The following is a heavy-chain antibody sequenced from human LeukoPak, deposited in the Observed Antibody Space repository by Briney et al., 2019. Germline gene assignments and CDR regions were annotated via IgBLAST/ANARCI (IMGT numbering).Heavy chain of an antibody. CDR1: GGSISSSSYY. V-gene: IGHV4-39*01. Sequence: SETLSLTCTVSGGSISSSSYYWGWIRQPPGKGLEWIGSIYYSGSTYYNPSIKSRVTISVDTSKNQFSLKLSSVTAADTAVYYCASNTTKSSGSYYTVDYWGQGTLVTVSS. D-gene: IGHD1-26*01. J-gene: IGHJ4*02. CDR2: IYYSGST. CDR3: ASNTTKSSGSYYTVDY.